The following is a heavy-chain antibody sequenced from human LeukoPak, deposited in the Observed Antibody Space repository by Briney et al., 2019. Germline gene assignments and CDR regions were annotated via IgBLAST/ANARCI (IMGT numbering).Heavy chain of an antibody. D-gene: IGHD3-22*01. Sequence: GGSLRLSCAASGFTFNSYSMTWVRQAPGKGLEWVSGISGSGGDTYYADSVKGRFTISRDNSKNTLNLQMNSLRAEDTALYYCAKDQNYESSGYYGGFDYWGQGTLVTVSS. V-gene: IGHV3-23*01. J-gene: IGHJ4*02. CDR2: ISGSGGDT. CDR3: AKDQNYESSGYYGGFDY. CDR1: GFTFNSYS.